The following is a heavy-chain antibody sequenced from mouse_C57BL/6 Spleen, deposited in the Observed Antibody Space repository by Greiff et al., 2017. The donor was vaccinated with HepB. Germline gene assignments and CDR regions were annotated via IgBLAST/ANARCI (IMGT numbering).Heavy chain of an antibody. V-gene: IGHV1-7*01. CDR2: INPSSGYT. J-gene: IGHJ3*01. CDR1: GYTFTSYW. Sequence: VKLMESGAELAKPGASVKLSCKASGYTFTSYWMHWVKQRPGQGLEWIGYINPSSGYTKYNQKFKNKATLTADKSSSTAYMQLISLTYEDSSFYDCARGGGAWFAYWGQGTLVTVSA. CDR3: ARGGGAWFAY.